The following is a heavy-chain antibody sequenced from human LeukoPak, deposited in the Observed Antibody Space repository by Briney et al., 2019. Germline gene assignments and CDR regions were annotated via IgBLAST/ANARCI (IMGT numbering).Heavy chain of an antibody. CDR2: IRYSGHT. CDR1: GDSVSNDRYY. J-gene: IGHJ5*02. V-gene: IGHV4-61*01. D-gene: IGHD1-1*01. Sequence: SETLSLTCTVSGDSVSNDRYYWTWIRQSPGKGLEWIAYIRYSGHTNYNPSLDTRVTISLDASKNQLSLRLYSVTAADTAMYYCARYNWNTWFDPWGQGALVTVSS. CDR3: ARYNWNTWFDP.